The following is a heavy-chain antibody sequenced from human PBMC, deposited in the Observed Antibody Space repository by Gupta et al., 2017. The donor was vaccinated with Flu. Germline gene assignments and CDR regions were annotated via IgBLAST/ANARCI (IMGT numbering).Heavy chain of an antibody. Sequence: HWVRQAPGKGLEWVAVISFHGKNTQYADSVKGRFNISRDKSKNTVYLQMNSLRPEDTAIYYCAKEVDAKWIQVLSDVGLNAWGQGTRVTVSS. V-gene: IGHV3-30*18. D-gene: IGHD5-12*01. CDR2: ISFHGKNT. CDR3: AKEVDAKWIQVLSDVGLNA. J-gene: IGHJ5*02.